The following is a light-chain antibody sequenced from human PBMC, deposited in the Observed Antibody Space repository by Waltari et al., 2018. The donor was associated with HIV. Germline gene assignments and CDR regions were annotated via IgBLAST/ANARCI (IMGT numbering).Light chain of an antibody. CDR2: GAS. Sequence: EIVMTQSPATLSLSPGERATLSCRASQSVSSSYLSWYQQKPGQTPRHLIYGASTRATGIPARFSGSGSGTDFTLTISSLQPEDFAIYYCQQDYNLPWTFGQGTKVEVK. CDR1: QSVSSSY. CDR3: QQDYNLPWT. V-gene: IGKV3D-7*01. J-gene: IGKJ1*01.